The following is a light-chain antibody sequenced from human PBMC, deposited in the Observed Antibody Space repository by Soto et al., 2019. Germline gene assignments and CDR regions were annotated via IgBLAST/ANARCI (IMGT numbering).Light chain of an antibody. CDR1: QYVNNN. CDR3: QHYHNWPPYT. J-gene: IGKJ2*01. CDR2: GAS. V-gene: IGKV3-15*01. Sequence: EIVLTQSPATLSVSPGESATLSCGASQYVNNNLAWYQQKPGQPPRLLIYGASTRATGIPARFSGSGAGTRFTSPITSLQSEDFAVYYCQHYHNWPPYTFGQGTKLEIK.